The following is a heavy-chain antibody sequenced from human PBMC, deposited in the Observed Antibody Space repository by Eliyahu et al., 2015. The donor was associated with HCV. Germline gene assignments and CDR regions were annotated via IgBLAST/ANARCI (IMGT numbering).Heavy chain of an antibody. CDR1: GFTFSXYW. CDR2: IRQDGSEK. D-gene: IGHD3-22*01. J-gene: IGHJ3*01. Sequence: EVQLVESGGGLVQPGGSLRLSCAASGFTFSXYWXSWVRQAPGKGLEWVANIRQDGSEKYYVDSLKGRFTISRDNAKNSLFLQMSSLRAEDTAVYYCARGDYYDSRSNYVDAFDVWGQGTVVTVSS. CDR3: ARGDYYDSRSNYVDAFDV. V-gene: IGHV3-7*03.